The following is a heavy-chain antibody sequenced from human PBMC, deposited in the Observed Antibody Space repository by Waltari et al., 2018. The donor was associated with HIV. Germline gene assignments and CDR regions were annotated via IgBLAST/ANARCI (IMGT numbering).Heavy chain of an antibody. CDR1: GFNLKTYH. D-gene: IGHD1-26*01. CDR2: IGCDGSAE. CDR3: LKDEAPGRDAIVDL. V-gene: IGHV3-33*03. Sequence: QVYVVVSGGGVVQLGGSLRLSCTASGFNLKTYHIHGYRQAPGRCLEWVEGIGCDGSAEYYGGAVKGRFIISRDNVKNAICLEMTSLRLDDTAKSRCLKDEAPGRDAIVDLWGQGTMVTVS. J-gene: IGHJ3*01.